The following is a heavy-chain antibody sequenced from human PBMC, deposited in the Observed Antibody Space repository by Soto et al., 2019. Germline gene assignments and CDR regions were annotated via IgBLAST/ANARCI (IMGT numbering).Heavy chain of an antibody. CDR3: ARVPYGSGSYTDPSPFDY. J-gene: IGHJ4*02. CDR2: IIPIFGTA. CDR1: GGTFSSYA. V-gene: IGHV1-69*12. D-gene: IGHD3-10*01. Sequence: QVQLVQSGAEVKKPGSSVKVSCKASGGTFSSYAISWVRQAPGQGLEWMGGIIPIFGTANYAQKFQGRVTITADESTSTAYMELSSLRSEDTAVYYCARVPYGSGSYTDPSPFDYWGQGTLVTVSS.